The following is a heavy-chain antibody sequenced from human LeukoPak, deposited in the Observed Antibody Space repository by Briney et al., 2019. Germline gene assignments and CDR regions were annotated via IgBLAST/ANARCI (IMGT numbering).Heavy chain of an antibody. CDR2: INSDGSST. J-gene: IGHJ2*01. Sequence: GRSLRLSCAASAFTFSSYWTHWVRQAPGKGLVWVSRINSDGSSTSYADSVKGRFTISRDNAKNTLYLQMNSLRAEDTAMYYCARGSDCSGGSCYSYWYFDLWGRGTLVTVSS. CDR1: AFTFSSYW. CDR3: ARGSDCSGGSCYSYWYFDL. D-gene: IGHD2-15*01. V-gene: IGHV3-74*01.